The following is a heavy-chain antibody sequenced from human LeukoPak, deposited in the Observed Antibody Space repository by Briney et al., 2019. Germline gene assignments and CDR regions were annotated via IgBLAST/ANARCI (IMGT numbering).Heavy chain of an antibody. D-gene: IGHD3-16*01. V-gene: IGHV4-59*01. CDR1: GGSISSYY. CDR2: IYYSGST. J-gene: IGHJ5*02. CDR3: ARLGLTGFDP. Sequence: SETLSLTCTVSGGSISSYYWSWLRQPPGKGLEWIGYIYYSGSTNYNPSLESRVTISVDTSKYQFSLNLRSVTAADTAVYYCARLGLTGFDPWGQGTLVTVSS.